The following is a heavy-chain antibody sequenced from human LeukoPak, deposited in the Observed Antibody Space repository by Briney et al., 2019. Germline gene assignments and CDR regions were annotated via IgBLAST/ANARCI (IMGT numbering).Heavy chain of an antibody. D-gene: IGHD6-13*01. V-gene: IGHV3-53*01. CDR3: ARDQIAAAGKENYSYYSGMDV. CDR2: IYSGGST. CDR1: GFTVGSNY. J-gene: IGHJ6*02. Sequence: GGSLRLSCAASGFTVGSNYMSWVRQAPGKGLEWVSVIYSGGSTYYADSVKGRFTISRDNSKNTLYLQMNSLRAEDTAVHYCARDQIAAAGKENYSYYSGMDVWAQGTTVTVSS.